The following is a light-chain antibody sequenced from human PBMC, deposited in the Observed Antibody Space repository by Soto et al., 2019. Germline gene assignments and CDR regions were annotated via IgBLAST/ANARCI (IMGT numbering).Light chain of an antibody. CDR1: QTITSYY. V-gene: IGKV3-20*01. Sequence: EIVLTQSPATLSLSPGERATLSCRASQTITSYYLAWYQKKPGQAPTLLIYGTSTRATGIPDRFGGSGSGTDFSLTISGLEPEDFAVYYCHQYGNSPPTFGQGTNLEIK. CDR3: HQYGNSPPT. J-gene: IGKJ2*01. CDR2: GTS.